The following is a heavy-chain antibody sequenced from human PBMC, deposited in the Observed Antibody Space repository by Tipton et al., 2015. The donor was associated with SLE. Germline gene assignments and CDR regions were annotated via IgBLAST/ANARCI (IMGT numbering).Heavy chain of an antibody. Sequence: TLSLTCAVYGGSFSGYYWSWIRQPPGKGLGWIGEINHSGSTNYNPSLKSRVTISVDTSKNQFSLKLSSVTAADTAVYYCARPYLYSSSTDAFDIWGQGTMVTVSS. CDR3: ARPYLYSSSTDAFDI. CDR2: INHSGST. D-gene: IGHD6-13*01. J-gene: IGHJ3*02. V-gene: IGHV4-34*01. CDR1: GGSFSGYY.